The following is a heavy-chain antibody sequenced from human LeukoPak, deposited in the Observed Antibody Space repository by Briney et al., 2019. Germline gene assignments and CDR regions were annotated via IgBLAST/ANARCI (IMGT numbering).Heavy chain of an antibody. V-gene: IGHV3-23*01. D-gene: IGHD3-22*01. CDR1: GFTFSSYG. Sequence: PGGSLRLSCAASGFTFSSYGMSWVRQAPGKGLEWVSAISGSGGSTYYADSVKGRFTISRDNSKNTLYLQMNSLRAEDTAVYYCAKDPYYYDSSGYYPFDYWGQGTLVTVSS. J-gene: IGHJ4*02. CDR2: ISGSGGST. CDR3: AKDPYYYDSSGYYPFDY.